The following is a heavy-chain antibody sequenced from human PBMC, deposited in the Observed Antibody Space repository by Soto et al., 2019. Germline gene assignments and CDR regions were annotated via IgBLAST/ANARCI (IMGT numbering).Heavy chain of an antibody. CDR3: AGGDGVVFFGLC. D-gene: IGHD3-10*01. J-gene: IGHJ4*02. CDR1: GFTVSNNY. Sequence: EVQMVESGGGLVQPGGSLRLSCAVSGFTVSNNYMTWVRQAPGKGLEWVSVVYRDGKTDYADSVKGRFIISRDNSKNILYLQMNALRGEDTAVYYCAGGDGVVFFGLCWGQGTLVTVSS. V-gene: IGHV3-66*01. CDR2: VYRDGKT.